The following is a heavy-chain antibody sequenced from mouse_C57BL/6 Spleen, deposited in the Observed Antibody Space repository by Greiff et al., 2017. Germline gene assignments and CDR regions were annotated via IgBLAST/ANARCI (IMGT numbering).Heavy chain of an antibody. CDR1: GYTFTSYG. CDR3: ARSEDGLWYFDV. J-gene: IGHJ1*03. CDR2: IYPRSGNT. V-gene: IGHV1-81*01. Sequence: QVQLQQSGAELARPGASVKLSCKASGYTFTSYGISWVKQRTGQGLEWIGEIYPRSGNTYYNEKFKGKATLTADKSSSTAYMELRSLTSEDSAVYFCARSEDGLWYFDVWGTGTTVTVSS.